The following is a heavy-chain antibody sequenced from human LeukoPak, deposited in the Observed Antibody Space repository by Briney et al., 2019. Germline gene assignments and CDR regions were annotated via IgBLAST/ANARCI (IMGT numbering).Heavy chain of an antibody. J-gene: IGHJ4*02. V-gene: IGHV4-34*01. CDR2: INHSGST. CDR1: GGSFSGYY. D-gene: IGHD2-21*02. CDR3: ARHLGKLLYYFDY. Sequence: SETLSLTCAVYGGSFSGYYWSWIRQPPGKGLEWIGEINHSGSTNYNPSLKSRVTISVDTSKNQFSLKLSSVTAADTAAYYCARHLGKLLYYFDYWGQGTLVTVSS.